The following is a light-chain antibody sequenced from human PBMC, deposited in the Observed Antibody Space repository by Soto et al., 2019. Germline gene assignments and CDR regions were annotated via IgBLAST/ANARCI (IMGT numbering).Light chain of an antibody. CDR3: QQGGNWPLT. V-gene: IGKV3-11*01. J-gene: IGKJ5*01. CDR1: QSVSSH. CDR2: DAS. Sequence: EIVLTQSPATLALSPGERATVSCRASQSVSSHLSWYQQRRGQAPRLLIYDASRRASGIPARFSGSGSGTDFTLTISSLEPEDFAVYYCQQGGNWPLTFGQGTRLEI.